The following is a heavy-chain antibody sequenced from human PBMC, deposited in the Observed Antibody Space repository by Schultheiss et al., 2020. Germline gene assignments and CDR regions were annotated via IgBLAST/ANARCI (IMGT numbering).Heavy chain of an antibody. Sequence: GESLKISCAASGFTFSSYGMHWVRQAPGKGLEWVAVIWYDGSNKYYADSVKGRFTISRDNSKNTLYLQMNSLRAEDTAVYYCARDSKPGIAAAGGRGGMDVWGQGTTVTVSS. CDR3: ARDSKPGIAAAGGRGGMDV. CDR2: IWYDGSNK. V-gene: IGHV3-33*01. J-gene: IGHJ6*02. CDR1: GFTFSSYG. D-gene: IGHD6-13*01.